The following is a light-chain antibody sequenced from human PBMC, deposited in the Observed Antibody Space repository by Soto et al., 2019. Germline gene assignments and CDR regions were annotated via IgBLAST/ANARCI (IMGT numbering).Light chain of an antibody. Sequence: EVVMRQSPATLSVSPGDGATLSCRASQSVGSNLAWYQQKPGQAPRLLIYAASTRATGIPARFSGSGSGTEFTLTISSLQSEDFAVYYCQQYNNWSFGQGTRLEIK. CDR3: QQYNNWS. J-gene: IGKJ5*01. V-gene: IGKV3-15*01. CDR1: QSVGSN. CDR2: AAS.